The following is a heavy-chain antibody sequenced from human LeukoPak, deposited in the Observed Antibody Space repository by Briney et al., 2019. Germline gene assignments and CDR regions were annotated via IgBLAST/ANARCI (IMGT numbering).Heavy chain of an antibody. D-gene: IGHD3-3*01. CDR3: ARTYDLWSGYGHGYMDV. CDR2: IYYSGST. Sequence: SQTLSLTCTVSGGSISSGGYYWSWIRQHPGKGLEWIGYIYYSGSTYYNPSLKSRVTISVDTSKNQFSLKLSSVTAADTAVYYCARTYDLWSGYGHGYMDVWGKGTTVTVSS. CDR1: GGSISSGGYY. V-gene: IGHV4-31*03. J-gene: IGHJ6*03.